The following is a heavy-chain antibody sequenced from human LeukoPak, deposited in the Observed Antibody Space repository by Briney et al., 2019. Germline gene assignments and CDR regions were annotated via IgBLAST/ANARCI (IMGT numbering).Heavy chain of an antibody. J-gene: IGHJ4*02. V-gene: IGHV3-21*01. Sequence: GGSLRLSCAASLFTFIIYIMNWVRQAPWKGLEGVSFISSSGNYIYYADSVKGRLTISRDNAKNSLYLQMNSLRDEDTAVYYCARGSGWHDYWGQGTLVTVSS. CDR3: ARGSGWHDY. CDR2: ISSSGNYI. CDR1: LFTFIIYI. D-gene: IGHD6-19*01.